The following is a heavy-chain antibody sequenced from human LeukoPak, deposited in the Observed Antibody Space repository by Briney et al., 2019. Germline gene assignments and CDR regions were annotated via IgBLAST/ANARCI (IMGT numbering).Heavy chain of an antibody. CDR2: LCSGGST. Sequence: GGSLRLSCAASGFTVSSNCMTWVRQAPGMGLEWVSVLCSGGSTYYADSVKGRFTISRDNSKNTLYLQMNSLRAEDTAVYYCAKDPGVVPAHYFDYWGQGTLVTVSS. CDR3: AKDPGVVPAHYFDY. D-gene: IGHD2-2*01. V-gene: IGHV3-53*01. J-gene: IGHJ4*02. CDR1: GFTVSSNC.